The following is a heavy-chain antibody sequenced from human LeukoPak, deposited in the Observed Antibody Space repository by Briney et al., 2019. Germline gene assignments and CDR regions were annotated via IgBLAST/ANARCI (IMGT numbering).Heavy chain of an antibody. Sequence: GGSLRLSCEASGFTFRSYAMTWVRQAPGRGLEWVSSIGGNGDGTYYADSVRGRFSISRDNSGNTLFLQMNSLSAEDTALYYCAKESGYSGTWPQNYFDYWGQGSLVTVSS. D-gene: IGHD2-21*01. CDR1: GFTFRSYA. J-gene: IGHJ4*02. CDR3: AKESGYSGTWPQNYFDY. CDR2: IGGNGDGT. V-gene: IGHV3-23*01.